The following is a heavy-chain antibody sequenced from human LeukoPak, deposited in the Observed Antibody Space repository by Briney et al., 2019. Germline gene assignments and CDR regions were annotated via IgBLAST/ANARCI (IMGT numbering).Heavy chain of an antibody. J-gene: IGHJ5*02. V-gene: IGHV4-34*01. CDR3: AVGSPGTWHWLDP. Sequence: PSETLSLTCAVYGGSFSGYYWSWIRQPPGKGLEWIGEINHSGSTNYHPSLKSRVTVSLDTSKNQFSLKLSSVTAADTAVYYRAVGSPGTWHWLDPWGQGTLVTVSS. CDR1: GGSFSGYY. D-gene: IGHD1-1*01. CDR2: INHSGST.